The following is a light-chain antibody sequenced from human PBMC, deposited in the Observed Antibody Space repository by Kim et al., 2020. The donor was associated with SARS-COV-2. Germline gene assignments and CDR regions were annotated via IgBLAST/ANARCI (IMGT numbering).Light chain of an antibody. V-gene: IGLV5-45*03. Sequence: QPVLTQPSSLSASPGASASLTCTLRSGINVGSYTVYWYQQKAGSPPQYLLRYNSDSDMQQGSGVPSRFSGSKDASANAAILLISGLQSEDEADYHCMIWHSSAWLFGGGTQLTVL. J-gene: IGLJ2*01. CDR1: SGINVGSYT. CDR2: YNSDSDM. CDR3: MIWHSSAWL.